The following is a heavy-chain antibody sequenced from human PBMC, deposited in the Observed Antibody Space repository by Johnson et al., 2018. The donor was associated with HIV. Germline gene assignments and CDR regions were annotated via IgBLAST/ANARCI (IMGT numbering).Heavy chain of an antibody. D-gene: IGHD5-24*01. V-gene: IGHV3-30*04. CDR3: AREERDGINSAFDI. CDR2: ISYDGNNK. J-gene: IGHJ3*02. Sequence: QELLVESGGGVVQPGRSLRLSCAASGFTFSSYAMHWVRQAPGKGLEWVAVISYDGNNKYYVDSVKGRFTISRDNAKNLLFLQMNSLRAEDTAVYYCAREERDGINSAFDIWGQGTMVAVSS. CDR1: GFTFSSYA.